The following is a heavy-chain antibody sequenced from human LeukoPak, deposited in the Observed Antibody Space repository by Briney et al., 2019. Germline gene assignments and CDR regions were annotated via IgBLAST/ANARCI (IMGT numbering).Heavy chain of an antibody. J-gene: IGHJ4*02. CDR1: GDSLTKYY. CDR3: AILAAAGSGADY. CDR2: INPNSGGT. Sequence: ASVKVSCKASGDSLTKYYIHWVRQAPGQGLEWMGWINPNSGGTNYAQKFQGRVTMSRDTSISTAYMELSRLRSDDTAVYYCAILAAAGSGADYWGQGTLVTVSS. D-gene: IGHD6-13*01. V-gene: IGHV1-2*02.